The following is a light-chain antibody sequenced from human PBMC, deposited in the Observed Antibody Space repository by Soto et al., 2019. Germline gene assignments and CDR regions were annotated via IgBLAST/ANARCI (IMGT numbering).Light chain of an antibody. CDR3: QQYGRSPLT. J-gene: IGKJ3*01. V-gene: IGKV3-20*01. Sequence: VLTQSPGTLSLSPGERATLSCRASQSVSSSYLAWYQQKLGQAPRLLIYGASSRASGIPDRFSGSGSGTDFTLTISRLEPEDFAVYYCQQYGRSPLTFGPGTKVDIE. CDR2: GAS. CDR1: QSVSSSY.